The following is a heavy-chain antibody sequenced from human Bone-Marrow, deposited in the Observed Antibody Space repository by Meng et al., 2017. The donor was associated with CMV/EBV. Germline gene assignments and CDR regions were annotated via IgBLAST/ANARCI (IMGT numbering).Heavy chain of an antibody. CDR3: VRDRPRFGELLSHYYYYGMDV. D-gene: IGHD3-10*01. Sequence: GESLKISCAASGFTFSSYSMNWVRQAPGKGLEWVSSISSSSNYIYYRDSAKGRFTISRDNAKNSLYLQMNSLRAEDTAVYYCVRDRPRFGELLSHYYYYGMDVWGQGTTVTVSS. J-gene: IGHJ6*02. V-gene: IGHV3-21*01. CDR1: GFTFSSYS. CDR2: ISSSSNYI.